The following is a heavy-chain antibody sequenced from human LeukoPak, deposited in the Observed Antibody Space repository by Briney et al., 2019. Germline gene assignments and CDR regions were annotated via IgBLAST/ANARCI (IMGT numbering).Heavy chain of an antibody. CDR3: ARGHLTVTTFDY. D-gene: IGHD4-17*01. J-gene: IGHJ4*02. CDR2: IYYSGST. V-gene: IGHV4-39*07. Sequence: PSETLSLTCTVSGGSISSSSYYWGWIRQPPGKGLEWIGSIYYSGSTYYNPSLKSRVIISVDTSKNQFSLKLSSVTAADTAVYYCARGHLTVTTFDYWGQGTLVTVSS. CDR1: GGSISSSSYY.